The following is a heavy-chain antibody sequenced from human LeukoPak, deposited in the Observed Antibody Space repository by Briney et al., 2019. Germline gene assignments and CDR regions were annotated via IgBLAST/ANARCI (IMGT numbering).Heavy chain of an antibody. Sequence: PGGSLRLSCVGSGFTYSNYWMTWVRQAPGQGPVWVSRINPDGTTTDYADSVKGRFTISRDNAQNLLSLQINGLRAYDTAVYYCAKDLSWNTADRWGQGTLVTVSS. J-gene: IGHJ5*02. D-gene: IGHD1/OR15-1a*01. CDR2: INPDGTTT. V-gene: IGHV3-74*01. CDR1: GFTYSNYW. CDR3: AKDLSWNTADR.